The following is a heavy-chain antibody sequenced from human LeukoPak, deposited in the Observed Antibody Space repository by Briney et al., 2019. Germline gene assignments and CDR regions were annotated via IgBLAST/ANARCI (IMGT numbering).Heavy chain of an antibody. J-gene: IGHJ4*02. D-gene: IGHD5-18*01. Sequence: SVKVSCKASGGTFSSYAISWVRQAPGQGLEWMGRIIPILGIANYAQKFQGRVTITADKSTSTAYMELSSLRSEDTAVYYCAELDTAMVPPDYWGQGTLVTVSS. V-gene: IGHV1-69*04. CDR2: IIPILGIA. CDR1: GGTFSSYA. CDR3: AELDTAMVPPDY.